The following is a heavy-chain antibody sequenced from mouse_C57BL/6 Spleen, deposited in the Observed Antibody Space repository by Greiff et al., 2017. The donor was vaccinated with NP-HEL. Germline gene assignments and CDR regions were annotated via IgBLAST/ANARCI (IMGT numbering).Heavy chain of an antibody. J-gene: IGHJ4*01. CDR1: GYTFTDYY. CDR2: IYPGSGNT. D-gene: IGHD1-1*01. V-gene: IGHV1-76*01. Sequence: QVQLQQSGAELVRPGASVKLSCKASGYTFTDYYINWVKQRPGQGLEWIARIYPGSGNTYYNEKFKGKATLTADKSSSTAYMQLSSLTSEDSAVYFCARSYYDPHNYGNSYYYAMDYWGQGTSVTVSS. CDR3: ARSYYDPHNYGNSYYYAMDY.